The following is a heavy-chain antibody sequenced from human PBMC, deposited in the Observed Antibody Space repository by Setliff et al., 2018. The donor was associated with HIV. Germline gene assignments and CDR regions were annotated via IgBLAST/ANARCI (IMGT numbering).Heavy chain of an antibody. D-gene: IGHD1-26*01. CDR2: INHDGSEK. Sequence: GSLRLSCAVSGFTFHTYFMSWVRQAPGKGLEWVANINHDGSEKNYVDSVKGRFTISRDNSKTSLYLEMSSLRAEDTAVYYCARDYPGATYWGQGTLVTVSS. CDR3: ARDYPGATY. CDR1: GFTFHTYF. V-gene: IGHV3-7*01. J-gene: IGHJ4*02.